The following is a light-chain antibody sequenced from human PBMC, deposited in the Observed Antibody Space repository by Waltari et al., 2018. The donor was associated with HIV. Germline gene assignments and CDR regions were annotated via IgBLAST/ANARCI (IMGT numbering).Light chain of an antibody. Sequence: QSALTQPASVSGSPGQSITISCTGTNRDIGAYTFVSWYQQHPDQAPRLILFGVTRRPSGISSRFSGLKSGNTASLTIFGLQDEDEADYYCSSYTSFKTVVFGGGTKLTVL. CDR2: GVT. CDR3: SSYTSFKTVV. V-gene: IGLV2-14*01. J-gene: IGLJ3*02. CDR1: NRDIGAYTF.